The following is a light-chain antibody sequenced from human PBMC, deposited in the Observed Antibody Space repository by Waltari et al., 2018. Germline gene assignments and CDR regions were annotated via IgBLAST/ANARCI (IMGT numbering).Light chain of an antibody. CDR2: YDD. J-gene: IGLJ1*01. CDR1: SSNIGNNA. V-gene: IGLV1-36*01. Sequence: QSVLTQPPSVSEAPRQRVTISCSGSSSNIGNNAVNWYQQLPGKAPKLLIYYDDLLPSGVSDRFSGSKSGTSASLAISGLQSEDEADYYCAAWDDSLSGRGVFGTGTKVTVL. CDR3: AAWDDSLSGRGV.